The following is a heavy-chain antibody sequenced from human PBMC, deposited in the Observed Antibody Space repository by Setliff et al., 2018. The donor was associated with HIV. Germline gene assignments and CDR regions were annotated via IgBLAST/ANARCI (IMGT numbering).Heavy chain of an antibody. CDR3: ARPTTGLGGGAAFDI. CDR1: GGSFSGYH. CDR2: IDHSGST. D-gene: IGHD2-8*01. V-gene: IGHV4-34*01. J-gene: IGHJ3*02. Sequence: SETLSLTCAVYGGSFSGYHWSWIRQSPGKGLEWIGEIDHSGSTDDNPSLKSRVTISVDTSKNQFSLKLSSVSAADTAVYYCARPTTGLGGGAAFDIWGQGTMVTVSS.